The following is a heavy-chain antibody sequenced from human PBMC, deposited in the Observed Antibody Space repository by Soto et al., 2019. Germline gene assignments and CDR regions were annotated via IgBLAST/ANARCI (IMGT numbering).Heavy chain of an antibody. J-gene: IGHJ6*02. CDR3: ARGRVVTAIPYYYYSMDV. D-gene: IGHD2-21*02. V-gene: IGHV1-69*13. Sequence: VKVSCKASGGSFDKNAVTWVRRAPGQGLEWMGAIIPILGTTTYAQIFRGRVTITADASTSTAYMELHSLRSEDTAVYFCARGRVVTAIPYYYYSMDVWGQGTTVTVSS. CDR1: GGSFDKNA. CDR2: IIPILGTT.